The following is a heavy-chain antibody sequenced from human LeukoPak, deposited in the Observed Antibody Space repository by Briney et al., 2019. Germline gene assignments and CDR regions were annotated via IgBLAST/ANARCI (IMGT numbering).Heavy chain of an antibody. CDR2: LSGSGGST. D-gene: IGHD3-10*01. V-gene: IGHV3-23*01. CDR1: GFTFSSYG. Sequence: LTGGSLRLSCAASGFTFSSYGMSWVRQAPGRGLEWVSALSGSGGSTYYADSVKGRFTISRDNSKNTLYLQMNSLRAEDTAVYYCAKEQEKVLWFGELLSFDYWGQGTLVTVSS. J-gene: IGHJ4*02. CDR3: AKEQEKVLWFGELLSFDY.